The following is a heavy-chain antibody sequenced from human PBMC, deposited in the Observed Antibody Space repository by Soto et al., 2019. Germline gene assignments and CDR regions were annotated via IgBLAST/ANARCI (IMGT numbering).Heavy chain of an antibody. CDR2: IFYTGTT. CDR3: ARLGGLTVFTGPWYKLEQ. CDR1: GGSVFSSSSL. V-gene: IGHV4-39*02. J-gene: IGHJ4*02. Sequence: QLQLQESGPGVVKPSETLSLTCTVTGGSVFSSSSLWVWVRQSPGKGLESLGQIFYTGTTYYHPSLGSQITMSVDSFNSLFSLRLSSVTAADTALYYCARLGGLTVFTGPWYKLEQWGRGILVTVSS. D-gene: IGHD1-1*01.